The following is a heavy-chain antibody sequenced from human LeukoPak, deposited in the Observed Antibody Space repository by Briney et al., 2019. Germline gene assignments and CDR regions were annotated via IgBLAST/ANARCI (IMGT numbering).Heavy chain of an antibody. V-gene: IGHV3-48*04. CDR1: GFTFSSYS. CDR3: AREAVAGTGFDY. D-gene: IGHD6-19*01. CDR2: ISSSGSTI. Sequence: GGSLRLSCAASGFTFSSYSMNWVRQAPGKGLEWVSYISSSGSTIYYADSVKGRFTISRDNAKNSLYLQMNSLRAEDTAVYYCAREAVAGTGFDYWGQGTLVTVSS. J-gene: IGHJ4*02.